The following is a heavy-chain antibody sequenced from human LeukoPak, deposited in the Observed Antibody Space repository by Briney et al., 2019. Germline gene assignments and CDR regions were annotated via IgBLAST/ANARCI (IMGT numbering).Heavy chain of an antibody. J-gene: IGHJ4*02. CDR3: ARVPGVGATYYFDY. CDR2: IYHSGST. V-gene: IGHV4-38-2*02. CDR1: GYSISSGYY. Sequence: SETLSLTCTVSGYSISSGYYWGWIRQPPGKGLEWIGSIYHSGSTYYNPSLKSRVTISVDTSKNQFSLKLSSVTAADTAVYYCARVPGVGATYYFDYWGQGTLVTVSS. D-gene: IGHD1-26*01.